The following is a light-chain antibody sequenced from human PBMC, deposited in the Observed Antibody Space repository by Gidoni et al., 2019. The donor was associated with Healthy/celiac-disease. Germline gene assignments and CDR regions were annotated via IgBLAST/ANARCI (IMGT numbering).Light chain of an antibody. J-gene: IGKJ4*01. Sequence: EIVLTPYPGTLSLSPGARATLSCRASQSVSSSYLAWYQQKPGQAPRLLINGASSRATGIPDRFSGSGSGTDFTLTISRLEPEDFAVYYCQQYGSSPLTFGGGTKVEIK. CDR1: QSVSSSY. V-gene: IGKV3-20*01. CDR3: QQYGSSPLT. CDR2: GAS.